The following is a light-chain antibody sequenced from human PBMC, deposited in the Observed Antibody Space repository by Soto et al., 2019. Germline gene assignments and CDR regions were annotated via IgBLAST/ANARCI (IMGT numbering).Light chain of an antibody. CDR2: GAS. J-gene: IGKJ1*01. V-gene: IGKV3-20*01. CDR1: QSVNSNY. Sequence: IVMTHSPATLSLSARYTSTLSFSSSQSVNSNYLAWYRQKPGQAPRLLIYGASSRATGIPDRFSGSGSGTDFTLTISRLEPEDFAVYYCQHYGNSPWTFGQGTKV. CDR3: QHYGNSPWT.